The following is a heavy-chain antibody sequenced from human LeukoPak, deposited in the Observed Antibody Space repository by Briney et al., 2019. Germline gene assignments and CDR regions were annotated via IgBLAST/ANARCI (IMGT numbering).Heavy chain of an antibody. CDR2: IYIDGRP. Sequence: PGGSLTLTCTLSGASLTDTLIDWVRQAPGQGPGRVVLIYIDGRPVYTDSVKGRFTISRDKYRNMVYLEMNSLRFEDSALYYCVRDRATRQAWAELDLWGQGTLVTVSS. J-gene: IGHJ5*02. D-gene: IGHD7-27*01. V-gene: IGHV3-66*02. CDR3: VRDRATRQAWAELDL. CDR1: GASLTDTL.